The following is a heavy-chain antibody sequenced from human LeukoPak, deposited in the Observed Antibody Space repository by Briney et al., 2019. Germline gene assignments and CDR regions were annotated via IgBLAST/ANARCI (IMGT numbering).Heavy chain of an antibody. CDR2: INHNGNVN. Sequence: GGSLRLSCAASGFTFSSYWMNWARQAPGKGLEWVASINHNGNVNYYVDSVKGRFTISRDNAKNSLYLQMSNLRAEDTAVYFCARGGGLGVLGQGATVTVSS. V-gene: IGHV3-7*03. CDR1: GFTFSSYW. CDR3: ARGGGLGV. D-gene: IGHD3-16*01. J-gene: IGHJ6*02.